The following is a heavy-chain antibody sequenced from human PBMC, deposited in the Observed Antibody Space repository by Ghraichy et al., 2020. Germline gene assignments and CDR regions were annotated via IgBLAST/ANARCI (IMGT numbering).Heavy chain of an antibody. CDR1: RFTISRYG. D-gene: IGHD3-10*01. CDR2: ISSDGGDK. V-gene: IGHV3-30*18. J-gene: IGHJ6*02. Sequence: GESLNISCAASRFTISRYGMHWVRQAPGKGLEWVAIISSDGGDKYYADSVKGRFTISRDNSKNTLLLQMNSLRVEDTAVYFCAKDFRDLGLDYHYIMDVWGQGTTVTVSS. CDR3: AKDFRDLGLDYHYIMDV.